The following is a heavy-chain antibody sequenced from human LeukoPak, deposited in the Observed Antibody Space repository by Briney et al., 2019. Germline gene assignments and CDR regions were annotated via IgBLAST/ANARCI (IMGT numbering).Heavy chain of an antibody. CDR2: ISPYNGNT. V-gene: IGHV1-18*04. Sequence: ASVKVSCKASGYTFTSYGISWVRQAPGQGLEWMVWISPYNGNTNYAQKFQGRVTMTTDTSTNTAYMELRSLRSDDTAVYYCARDHYDSSGYYPYYWGQGTLVTVSS. CDR3: ARDHYDSSGYYPYY. J-gene: IGHJ4*02. D-gene: IGHD3-22*01. CDR1: GYTFTSYG.